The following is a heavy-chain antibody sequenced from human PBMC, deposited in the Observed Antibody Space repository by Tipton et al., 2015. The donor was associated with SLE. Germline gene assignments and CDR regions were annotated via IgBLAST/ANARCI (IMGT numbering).Heavy chain of an antibody. J-gene: IGHJ3*02. CDR3: ARDRTVTHDAFDI. CDR2: IYHSGTT. D-gene: IGHD4-17*01. CDR1: GASISSYY. Sequence: TLSLTCTVSGASISSYYWGWIRQPPGKGLEWLGTIYHSGTTHYNPSLKSRVTISVDTSKNQFSLKLSSVTAADTAVYYCARDRTVTHDAFDIWGQGTMVTVSS. V-gene: IGHV4-59*01.